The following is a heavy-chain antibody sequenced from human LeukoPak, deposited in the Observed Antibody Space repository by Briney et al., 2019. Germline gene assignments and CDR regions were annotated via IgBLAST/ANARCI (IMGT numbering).Heavy chain of an antibody. Sequence: SVTVSCKASGDTFSNYAISWVRQAPGQGLEWMAVIIPVFAIADSAQKFQGRVTITADESTSTVYMEMSSLTSEDTAVYYCARLGYDSSELDYDYYYIDVWGKGTTVTVSS. CDR1: GDTFSNYA. V-gene: IGHV1-69*13. CDR3: ARLGYDSSELDYDYYYIDV. D-gene: IGHD3-22*01. CDR2: IIPVFAIA. J-gene: IGHJ6*03.